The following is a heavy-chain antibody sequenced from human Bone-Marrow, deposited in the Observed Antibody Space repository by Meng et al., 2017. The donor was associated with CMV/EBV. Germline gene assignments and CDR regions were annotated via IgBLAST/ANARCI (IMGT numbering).Heavy chain of an antibody. V-gene: IGHV3-30-3*01. CDR2: ISYDGSNK. CDR1: GFTFSSYA. D-gene: IGHD3-3*01. J-gene: IGHJ6*02. Sequence: GGSLRLSCAASGFTFSSYAMHWVRQAPGKGLEWVAVISYDGSNKYYADSVKGRFTISRDNSKNTLYLQMNSLRAEDTAVYYCARGGLRFLEWLSQPYYYYGMDVWGQGTTVTVSS. CDR3: ARGGLRFLEWLSQPYYYYGMDV.